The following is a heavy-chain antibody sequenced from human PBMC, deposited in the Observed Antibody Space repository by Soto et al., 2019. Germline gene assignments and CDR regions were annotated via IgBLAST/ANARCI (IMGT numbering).Heavy chain of an antibody. CDR1: GFTFSSYA. Sequence: EVQLLESGGGLVQPGGSLRLSCAASGFTFSSYAMSWVRQAPGKGLEWVSAISGSGGSTYYADSVKGRFTISRDNSKNTLYLQMNSLRAEDTAVYYCAKDRRGGGVYSSSDKSGGYYYYYGMDVWGQGTTVTVSS. D-gene: IGHD6-6*01. V-gene: IGHV3-23*01. J-gene: IGHJ6*02. CDR3: AKDRRGGGVYSSSDKSGGYYYYYGMDV. CDR2: ISGSGGST.